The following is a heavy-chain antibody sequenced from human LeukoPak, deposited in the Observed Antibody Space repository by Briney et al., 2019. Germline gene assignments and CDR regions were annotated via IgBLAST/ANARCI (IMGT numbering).Heavy chain of an antibody. D-gene: IGHD3-10*01. CDR1: GGSISSYY. Sequence: SETLSLTCIVSGGSISSYYWSWIRQPPGKGLEWIGYIYYSGSTDYNPSLKSRVTISVDTSNNQFSLRLSSVTAADTAVYYCARVTDGSGSYHNRFDPWGQGTLVTVSS. CDR2: IYYSGST. CDR3: ARVTDGSGSYHNRFDP. V-gene: IGHV4-59*01. J-gene: IGHJ5*02.